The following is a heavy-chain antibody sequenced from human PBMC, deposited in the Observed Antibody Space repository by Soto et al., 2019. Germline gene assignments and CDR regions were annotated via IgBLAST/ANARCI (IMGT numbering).Heavy chain of an antibody. J-gene: IGHJ4*02. CDR3: ATLYMVRGVRTFDY. D-gene: IGHD3-10*01. V-gene: IGHV4-31*03. CDR2: IYYTGST. Sequence: QVQLQESGPGLVKPSQTQSLTCTVSGGSISSGGYYWSWIRQHPGKGLEWIGYIYYTGSTYYNPALKSRVTISVDTSKNQFSLKLSSVTAADTAVYYCATLYMVRGVRTFDYWGQGTLVTVSS. CDR1: GGSISSGGYY.